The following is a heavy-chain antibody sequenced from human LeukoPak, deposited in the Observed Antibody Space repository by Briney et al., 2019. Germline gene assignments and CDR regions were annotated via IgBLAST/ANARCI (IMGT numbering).Heavy chain of an antibody. CDR1: GGSISSYY. CDR2: IYTSGST. CDR3: ARGEYQLLSTYYYYYYGMDV. Sequence: SETLSLTCTVSGGSISSYYWSWIRQPAGKGLEWIGRIYTSGSTNYNPSLKSRVTMSVDTSKNQFSLKLSYVTAADTAVYYCARGEYQLLSTYYYYYYGMDVWGQGTTVTVSS. V-gene: IGHV4-4*07. J-gene: IGHJ6*02. D-gene: IGHD2-2*01.